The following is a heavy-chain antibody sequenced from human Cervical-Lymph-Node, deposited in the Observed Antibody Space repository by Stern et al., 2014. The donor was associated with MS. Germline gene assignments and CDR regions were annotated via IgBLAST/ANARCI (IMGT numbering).Heavy chain of an antibody. CDR3: TCGTVAARNRFDY. CDR2: IGSKPNTYAT. J-gene: IGHJ4*02. D-gene: IGHD6-6*01. CDR1: GFTFRDSA. V-gene: IGHV3-73*01. Sequence: EEQLVESGGGLVQPGGSLQLSCAASGFTFRDSAMHWVRQASGKGLEWVGRIGSKPNTYATAYGASVKGRFTISRDDSKNTAYLQMNGLKIEDTAVYYCTCGTVAARNRFDYWGQGTLVTVSS.